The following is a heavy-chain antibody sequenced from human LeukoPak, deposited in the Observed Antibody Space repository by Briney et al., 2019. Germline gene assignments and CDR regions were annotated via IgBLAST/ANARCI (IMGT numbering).Heavy chain of an antibody. Sequence: SETLSLTCTVSGGSISSYYWSWIRQPPGKGLEWIGYIYYSGSTNYNPSLKSRVTISVDTSKNQFSLKLSSVTAADTAVYYCARHGGYHSPIDYWSQGTLVTVSS. J-gene: IGHJ4*02. CDR3: ARHGGYHSPIDY. CDR1: GGSISSYY. D-gene: IGHD3-22*01. CDR2: IYYSGST. V-gene: IGHV4-59*08.